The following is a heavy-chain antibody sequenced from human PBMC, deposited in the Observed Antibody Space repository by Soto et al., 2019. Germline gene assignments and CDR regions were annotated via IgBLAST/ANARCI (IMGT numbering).Heavy chain of an antibody. Sequence: SVKVSCKASGGTFSSYAISWVRQAPGQGLEWMGGIIPIFGTANYAQKFQGRVTITADESTSTAYMELSSLRSEDTAVYYCARGQRTHPNIVVVPAAGDFDIWGKGTMVTX. J-gene: IGHJ3*02. CDR2: IIPIFGTA. D-gene: IGHD2-2*01. V-gene: IGHV1-69*13. CDR1: GGTFSSYA. CDR3: ARGQRTHPNIVVVPAAGDFDI.